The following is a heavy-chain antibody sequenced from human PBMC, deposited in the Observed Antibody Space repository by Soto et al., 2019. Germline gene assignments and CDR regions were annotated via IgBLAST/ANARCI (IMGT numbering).Heavy chain of an antibody. CDR1: GYSFTSYW. J-gene: IGHJ6*02. Sequence: ASLKISCKGSGYSFTSYWISWVRQMPGKGLEWMGRIDPSDSYTNYSPSFQGHVTISADKSISTAYLQWSRLKASDTAMYYCATVNYYYGMDVWGQGTTVTVSS. CDR2: IDPSDSYT. CDR3: ATVNYYYGMDV. V-gene: IGHV5-10-1*01.